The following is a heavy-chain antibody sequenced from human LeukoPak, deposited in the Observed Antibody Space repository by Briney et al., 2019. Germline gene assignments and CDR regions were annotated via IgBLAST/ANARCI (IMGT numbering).Heavy chain of an antibody. D-gene: IGHD2-15*01. V-gene: IGHV1-69*10. CDR3: ARDVEVRANWFDP. J-gene: IGHJ5*02. CDR1: GGTFSNYG. Sequence: GASVKVSCKAPGGTFSNYGISWLRQAPGQGLEWVGGIFPIPGTTQIAQKFQGRVTITADKSTSTAYMELSSLRSEDTAVYYCARDVEVRANWFDPWGQGTLVTVSS. CDR2: IFPIPGTT.